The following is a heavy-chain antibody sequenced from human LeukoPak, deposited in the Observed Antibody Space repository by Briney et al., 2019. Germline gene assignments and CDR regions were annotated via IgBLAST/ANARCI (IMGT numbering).Heavy chain of an antibody. CDR1: GFTFSSYS. Sequence: GGSLRLSCAASGFTFSSYSVNWVRQAPGKGLEWVSSISTSSSYIYYIDSVKGRFTISRDNAKRSLYLQMNSLRAEDTAVYYCARTIAAAPHDAFDIWGQGTMVTASS. J-gene: IGHJ3*02. CDR2: ISTSSSYI. V-gene: IGHV3-21*01. D-gene: IGHD6-13*01. CDR3: ARTIAAAPHDAFDI.